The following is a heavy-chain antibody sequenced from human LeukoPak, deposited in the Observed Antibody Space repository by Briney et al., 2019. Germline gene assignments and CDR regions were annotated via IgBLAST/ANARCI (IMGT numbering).Heavy chain of an antibody. CDR3: ARGYSPNYYYYGMDV. CDR1: GFTFSSYW. V-gene: IGHV3-74*01. J-gene: IGHJ6*02. CDR2: INSDGSNT. D-gene: IGHD5-18*01. Sequence: GGSLRLSCAASGFTFSSYWMHWVRQALGKGLVWVSRINSDGSNTSYADSVKGRFTISRDNAKNTLYLQMNSLRAEDTAVYYCARGYSPNYYYYGMDVWGQGTTVTVSS.